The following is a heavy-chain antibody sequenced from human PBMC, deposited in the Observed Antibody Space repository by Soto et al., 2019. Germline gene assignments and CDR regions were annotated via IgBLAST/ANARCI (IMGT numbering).Heavy chain of an antibody. CDR3: ARGRYGDY. CDR2: ISAHNGNT. J-gene: IGHJ4*02. Sequence: QVHLVQSGAEVKKPGASVKVSCKGSGYTFTSYGITWVRQAPGQGLEWMGWISAHNGNTDYAQKRQGRVTVTRDTSPSTAYMELRSLRSAATAVYYCARGRYGDYWGQGALVTVSS. CDR1: GYTFTSYG. D-gene: IGHD1-1*01. V-gene: IGHV1-18*01.